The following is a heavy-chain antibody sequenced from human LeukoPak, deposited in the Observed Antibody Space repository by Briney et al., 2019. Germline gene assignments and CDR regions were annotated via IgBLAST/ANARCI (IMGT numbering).Heavy chain of an antibody. J-gene: IGHJ6*02. V-gene: IGHV4-59*01. CDR3: ARDNWSKSSNTWFYYGLDV. CDR1: GGSISSYY. CDR2: IYYSGST. Sequence: SGTLSLTCTVSGGSISSYYWSWIRQPPGEGLEWIGYIYYSGSTNYNPSLKSRVTISVDTSKNQFSLKLSSVTAADTAVYYCARDNWSKSSNTWFYYGLDVWGQGATVAVSS. D-gene: IGHD1-20*01.